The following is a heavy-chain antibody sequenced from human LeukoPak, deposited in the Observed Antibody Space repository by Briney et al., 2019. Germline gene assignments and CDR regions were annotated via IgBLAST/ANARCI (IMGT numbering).Heavy chain of an antibody. Sequence: SETLSLTCAVYGGSFSGYYWSWIRQPPGKGLEWIGEINHSGSTNYNPSLKSRVTISVDTSKNQFSLELSSVTAADTAVYYCARASTIFGVVNDPHILSRHYYYYYGMDVWGQGTTVTVSS. J-gene: IGHJ6*02. CDR1: GGSFSGYY. D-gene: IGHD3-3*01. CDR2: INHSGST. V-gene: IGHV4-34*01. CDR3: ARASTIFGVVNDPHILSRHYYYYYGMDV.